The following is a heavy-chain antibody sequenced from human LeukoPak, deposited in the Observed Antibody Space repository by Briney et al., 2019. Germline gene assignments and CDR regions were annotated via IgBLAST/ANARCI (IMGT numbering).Heavy chain of an antibody. D-gene: IGHD3-16*02. CDR3: AREVYDYVWGSYRYTVGYFDY. J-gene: IGHJ4*02. CDR1: GFTFSSYA. Sequence: GRSLRLSCAASGFTFSSYAMYWVRQAPGKGLEWVAGISYDGSDKFYADSVKGRFTISRDSSKNTLYLQMNSLRAEDTPVYYCAREVYDYVWGSYRYTVGYFDYWGQGTLVTVSS. V-gene: IGHV3-30*04. CDR2: ISYDGSDK.